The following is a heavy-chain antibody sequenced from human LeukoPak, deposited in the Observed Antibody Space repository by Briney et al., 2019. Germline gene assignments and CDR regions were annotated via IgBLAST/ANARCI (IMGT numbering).Heavy chain of an antibody. CDR2: INPNSGGT. D-gene: IGHD6-13*01. Sequence: ASVKVSCKASGYTFTGYYMHWVRQALGQGLECMGWINPNSGGTNYAQKFQGRVTMTRDTSISTAYMELSRLRSDDTAVYYCARAGYPDDAFDIWGQGTMVTVSS. CDR3: ARAGYPDDAFDI. J-gene: IGHJ3*02. V-gene: IGHV1-2*02. CDR1: GYTFTGYY.